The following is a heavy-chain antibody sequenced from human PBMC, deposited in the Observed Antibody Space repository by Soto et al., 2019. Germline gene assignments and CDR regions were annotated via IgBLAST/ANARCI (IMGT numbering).Heavy chain of an antibody. D-gene: IGHD2-2*01. CDR2: INTDGSTT. V-gene: IGHV3-74*01. Sequence: GGSLRLSCAASGFTFSSYWMHWVRQEPGKGLVWVSRINTDGSTTTYADSVKGRFTISRDNAKNALYLQMNSLRVEDTAVYYCASECSTSTCHDYWGQGTLVTVSS. CDR1: GFTFSSYW. CDR3: ASECSTSTCHDY. J-gene: IGHJ4*02.